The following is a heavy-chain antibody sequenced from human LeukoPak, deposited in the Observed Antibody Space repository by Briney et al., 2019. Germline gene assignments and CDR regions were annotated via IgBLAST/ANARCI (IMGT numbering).Heavy chain of an antibody. Sequence: SETLSLTCTVSGGSISSYYWSWIRQPPGKGLEWIGYIYYSGSTNHNPSLKSRVTISVDTSKNQFSLKLSSVTAADTAVYYCARGQWELDDYWGQGTLVTVSS. V-gene: IGHV4-59*01. CDR2: IYYSGST. D-gene: IGHD1-26*01. CDR3: ARGQWELDDY. J-gene: IGHJ4*02. CDR1: GGSISSYY.